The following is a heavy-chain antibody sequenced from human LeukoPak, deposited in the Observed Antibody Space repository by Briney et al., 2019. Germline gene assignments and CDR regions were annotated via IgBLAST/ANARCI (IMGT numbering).Heavy chain of an antibody. D-gene: IGHD3-10*01. J-gene: IGHJ4*02. CDR3: TTRPTMVRGVISY. CDR2: IKSKTDGGTT. CDR1: GFTFSNAW. V-gene: IGHV3-15*01. Sequence: PGGSLRLSCAASGFTFSNAWMSWVRQAPGKGLEWVGRIKSKTDGGTTDYAAPVKGRFTISRDDSKNTLYLQMNSLKTEDTAVYYCTTRPTMVRGVISYWGQGTLVTVSS.